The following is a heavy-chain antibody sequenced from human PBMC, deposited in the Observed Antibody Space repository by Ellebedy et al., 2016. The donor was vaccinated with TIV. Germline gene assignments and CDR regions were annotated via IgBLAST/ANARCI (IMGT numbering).Heavy chain of an antibody. V-gene: IGHV1-69*13. D-gene: IGHD5-12*01. Sequence: AASVKVSCKASGGTFSSYAISWVRQAPGQGLEWMGGIIPIFGTANYAQKFQGRVTITADESTSTAYMELSSLRSENTAVYYCARCGYSGYDPPAYFDYWGQGTLVTVSS. CDR3: ARCGYSGYDPPAYFDY. CDR1: GGTFSSYA. CDR2: IIPIFGTA. J-gene: IGHJ4*02.